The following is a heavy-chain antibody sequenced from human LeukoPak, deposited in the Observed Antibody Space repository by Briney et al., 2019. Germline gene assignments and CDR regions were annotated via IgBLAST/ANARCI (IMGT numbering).Heavy chain of an antibody. J-gene: IGHJ4*02. D-gene: IGHD4-17*01. V-gene: IGHV4-30-4*01. CDR3: ARVVYGDYYFDY. Sequence: SETLSLTCTVSGGSISSGDYYWSWIRQPPGKGLEWIGYIYYSGSIYYNPSLKSRVTISVDTSKNQFSLKLSSVTAADTAVYYCARVVYGDYYFDYWGQGTLATVSS. CDR2: IYYSGSI. CDR1: GGSISSGDYY.